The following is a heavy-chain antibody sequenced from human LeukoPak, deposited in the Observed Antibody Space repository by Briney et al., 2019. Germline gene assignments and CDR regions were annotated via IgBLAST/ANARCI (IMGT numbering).Heavy chain of an antibody. J-gene: IGHJ6*03. CDR3: ARDGSGYDWFYYYYYMDV. D-gene: IGHD5-12*01. CDR1: GYTLTELS. V-gene: IGHV1-24*01. Sequence: ASVKVSCKVSGYTLTELSMHWVRQAPGKGLEWMGGFDPEDGERFYAQKFQGRVTMTEDTSTDTAYMELSRLRSDDTAVYYCARDGSGYDWFYYYYYMDVWGKGTTVTVSS. CDR2: FDPEDGER.